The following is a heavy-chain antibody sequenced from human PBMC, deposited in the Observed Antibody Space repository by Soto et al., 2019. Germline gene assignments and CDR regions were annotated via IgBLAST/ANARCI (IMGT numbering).Heavy chain of an antibody. V-gene: IGHV3-30-3*01. Sequence: GGSLRLSCAASGFTFSSYAMHWVRQAPGKGLEWVAVISYDGSNKYYADSVKGRFTISRDNSKNTLYLQMNSLRAEDTAVYYCARDSTHYDIFTGYYVWGQGTLVTVSS. CDR3: ARDSTHYDIFTGYYV. D-gene: IGHD3-9*01. J-gene: IGHJ4*02. CDR1: GFTFSSYA. CDR2: ISYDGSNK.